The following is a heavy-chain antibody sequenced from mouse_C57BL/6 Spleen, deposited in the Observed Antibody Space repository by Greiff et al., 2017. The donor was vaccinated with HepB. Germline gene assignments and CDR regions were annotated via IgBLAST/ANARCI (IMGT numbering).Heavy chain of an antibody. V-gene: IGHV14-2*01. D-gene: IGHD1-1*01. CDR1: GFNIKDYY. CDR3: ARTTGSYPFDY. CDR2: IDPEDGDT. Sequence: VQLQQSGAELVKPGASVKLSCTASGFNIKDYYMHWVKQRTEQGLEWIGRIDPEDGDTKYAPKFQGKATITADTSSNTAYLQLSSLTSEDTAVYYCARTTGSYPFDYWGQGTTLTVSS. J-gene: IGHJ2*01.